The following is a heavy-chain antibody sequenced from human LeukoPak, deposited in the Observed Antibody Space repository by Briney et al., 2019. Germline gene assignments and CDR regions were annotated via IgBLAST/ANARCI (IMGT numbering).Heavy chain of an antibody. D-gene: IGHD2-2*01. J-gene: IGHJ4*02. V-gene: IGHV3-23*01. Sequence: GGSLRLSCAASGFTFTRNAMAWVRQAPGKGLEWVSAIDGSGGTTFYADSVKGRVTISRVQSTNTVYLQMNSLRADATTVDYCATAPCSSTHCSRPDNWGQGTLVTVSS. CDR1: GFTFTRNA. CDR3: ATAPCSSTHCSRPDN. CDR2: IDGSGGTT.